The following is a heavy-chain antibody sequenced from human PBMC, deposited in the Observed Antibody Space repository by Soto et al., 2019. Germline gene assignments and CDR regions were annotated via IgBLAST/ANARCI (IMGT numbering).Heavy chain of an antibody. CDR2: INNGGGT. CDR1: GFTFSSYA. J-gene: IGHJ4*02. CDR3: ANYNFRSSGIRPGTSDF. V-gene: IGHV3-23*01. D-gene: IGHD1-1*01. Sequence: WGSLRLSCAASGFTFSSYAMSWVRQAPGRGLEWVSCINNGGGTYYADSVRGRFKISRDNSRNTLFLQMDSLRAEDTAIYFCANYNFRSSGIRPGTSDFWGQGTPVNVSS.